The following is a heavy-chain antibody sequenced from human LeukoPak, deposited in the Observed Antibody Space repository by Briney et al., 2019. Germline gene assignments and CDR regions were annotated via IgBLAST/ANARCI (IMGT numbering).Heavy chain of an antibody. D-gene: IGHD3-22*01. J-gene: IGHJ4*02. CDR3: ARERVRYGYFFDY. V-gene: IGHV4-39*07. CDR2: IYCSGST. CDR1: GGSFSSSSYY. Sequence: SETLSLTCTVSGGSFSSSSYYWGCIRQPQGKGLEWFGSIYCSGSTYYNPSFKSRVTISVDTSKTQFSLKLSSVTAADTALYYCARERVRYGYFFDYWGQGTLVTVSS.